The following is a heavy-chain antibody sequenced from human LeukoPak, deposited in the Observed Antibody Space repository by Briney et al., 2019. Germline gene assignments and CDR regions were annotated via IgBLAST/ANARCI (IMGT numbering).Heavy chain of an antibody. CDR1: GGSITSRY. Sequence: SETLCLTCTVSGGSITSRYWSWIRQPPGKGLEWIGYIYHTGSTNYNPSLKSRVTLSMDRSTDKFSVRLTSVTAADTAVYYCAGDPSHYGSFDSWGQGTMVTVSS. J-gene: IGHJ4*02. CDR2: IYHTGST. D-gene: IGHD4-17*01. CDR3: AGDPSHYGSFDS. V-gene: IGHV4-59*11.